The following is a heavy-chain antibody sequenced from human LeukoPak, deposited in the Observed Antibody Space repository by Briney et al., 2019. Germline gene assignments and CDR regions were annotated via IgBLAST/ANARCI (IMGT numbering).Heavy chain of an antibody. Sequence: SETLSLTCAVSGGSISSSNWWSWVRQPPGKGLEWIGEIYHSGSTNYNPSLKSRVTISVDTSKNQFSLKLSSVTAADTAVYYCARALPRSAHNDYWGQGTLVTVSS. CDR2: IYHSGST. CDR1: GGSISSSNW. CDR3: ARALPRSAHNDY. J-gene: IGHJ4*02. V-gene: IGHV4-4*02.